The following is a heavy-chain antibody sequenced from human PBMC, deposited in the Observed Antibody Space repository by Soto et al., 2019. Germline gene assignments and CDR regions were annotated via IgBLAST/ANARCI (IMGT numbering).Heavy chain of an antibody. D-gene: IGHD3-10*01. CDR1: GGSLSSYY. V-gene: IGHV4-59*01. J-gene: IGHJ6*03. CDR2: IYYSGST. CDR3: ARNRITMVRGVITKRFYMDF. Sequence: SETLSLTCTVSGGSLSSYYWSWIRQPPWKGLEWIGYIYYSGSTNYNPSLKSRVTISVDTSKNQFSLKLSSVTAADTAVYYCARNRITMVRGVITKRFYMDFWGKGTTVTVSS.